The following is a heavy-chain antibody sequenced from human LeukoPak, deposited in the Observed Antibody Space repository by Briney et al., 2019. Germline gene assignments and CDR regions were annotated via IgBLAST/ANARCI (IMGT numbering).Heavy chain of an antibody. J-gene: IGHJ4*02. CDR1: GFTFSGFW. Sequence: GGSLRLSCAVSGFTFSGFWMSWSRQAPGKGLEWVASINSDGSEGYYADVVKGRFTISRDNAKNSLYLQMNTLRAEDTAVYYCARIRGVIIAPFDYWGQGTLVTVSS. D-gene: IGHD3-10*01. V-gene: IGHV3-7*03. CDR2: INSDGSEG. CDR3: ARIRGVIIAPFDY.